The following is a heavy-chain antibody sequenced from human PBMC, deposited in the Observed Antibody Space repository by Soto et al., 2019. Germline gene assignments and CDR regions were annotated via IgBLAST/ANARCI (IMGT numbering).Heavy chain of an antibody. CDR1: GYTFTSYD. Sequence: QVQLVQSGAEVKKPGASVRVSCKASGYTFTSYDIYWVRQATRQGLEWMGWMNPFSGNAVYTQKFQDRVTMTRDTSINTAYMEMSGLRSEDTAVYYCTRGQGNHWGQGSLVTVSS. V-gene: IGHV1-8*01. CDR2: MNPFSGNA. J-gene: IGHJ4*02. CDR3: TRGQGNH.